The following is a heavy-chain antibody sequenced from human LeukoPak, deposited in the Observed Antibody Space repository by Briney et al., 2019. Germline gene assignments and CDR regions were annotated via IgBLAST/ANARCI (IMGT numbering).Heavy chain of an antibody. Sequence: GESLKISCAASGFTFSSYAMTWVRQAPGKGLEWVSVISGSGGSTYYADSVKGRFTISRDNSKNTLYLQMNSLRAEDTAVYYCAKVLWDIVVVPAATLDYWGQGTLVTVSS. D-gene: IGHD2-2*01. CDR3: AKVLWDIVVVPAATLDY. V-gene: IGHV3-23*01. CDR1: GFTFSSYA. CDR2: ISGSGGST. J-gene: IGHJ4*02.